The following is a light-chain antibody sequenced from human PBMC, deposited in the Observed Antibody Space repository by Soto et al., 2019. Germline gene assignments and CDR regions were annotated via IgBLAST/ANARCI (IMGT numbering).Light chain of an antibody. J-gene: IGKJ2*01. Sequence: AIRMTQSPSSFSASTGDRVTITCRASQGISSYLAWYQQKPGKAPKLLIYAASTLQSGVPSRFSGSESGTDFXXXXXXXQSXXFATYYCQQYYSYPPMYTFGQGTKLEIK. CDR1: QGISSY. V-gene: IGKV1-8*01. CDR2: AAS. CDR3: QQYYSYPPMYT.